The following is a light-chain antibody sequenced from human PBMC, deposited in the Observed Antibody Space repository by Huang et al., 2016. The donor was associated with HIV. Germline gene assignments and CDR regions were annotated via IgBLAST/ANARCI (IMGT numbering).Light chain of an antibody. CDR1: QSVSSNY. CDR3: QQYGSSPLT. Sequence: EIVLTQSPGTLSLSPGARATLSCRASQSVSSNYLAWYQQRPGQAPRLLGYGASSRATGIPDRFSGSGSGTDFTLTISRLEPEDFAVYFCQQYGSSPLTFGGGTKVEIK. V-gene: IGKV3-20*01. J-gene: IGKJ4*01. CDR2: GAS.